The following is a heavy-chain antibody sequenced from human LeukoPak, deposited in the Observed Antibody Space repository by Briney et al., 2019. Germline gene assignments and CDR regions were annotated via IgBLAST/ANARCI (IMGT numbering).Heavy chain of an antibody. CDR3: AKEEYDILAGSAFDY. CDR1: RFTFSSYG. J-gene: IGHJ4*02. D-gene: IGHD3-9*01. Sequence: RGSPRLSCAESRFTFSSYGMHGGRHAPGKGLEWVAFIRYARRNKYYADSVKGRFTISRDHSKNTLYLQMNSLRAEDTAVYYCAKEEYDILAGSAFDYWGQGALVTVTS. V-gene: IGHV3-30*02. CDR2: IRYARRNK.